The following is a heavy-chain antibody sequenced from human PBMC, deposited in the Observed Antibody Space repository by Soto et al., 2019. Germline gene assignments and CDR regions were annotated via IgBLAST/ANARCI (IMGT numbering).Heavy chain of an antibody. CDR1: GDTFTSYY. J-gene: IGHJ3*02. CDR3: ARGLLGEQDAFDI. V-gene: IGHV1-46*01. CDR2: INPHGGST. D-gene: IGHD3-10*01. Sequence: ASVKVSCKAPGDTFTSYYLNWVRQAPGQGLEWMGVINPHGGSTNYAQKLQGRVTMTTDTSTSTAYMELRSLRSDDTAVYYCARGLLGEQDAFDIWGQGTMVTVSS.